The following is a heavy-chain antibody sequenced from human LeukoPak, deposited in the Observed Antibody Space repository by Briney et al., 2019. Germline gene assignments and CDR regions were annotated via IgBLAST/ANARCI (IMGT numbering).Heavy chain of an antibody. CDR1: GFTFSSYW. J-gene: IGHJ6*02. CDR2: IKQDGSEK. V-gene: IGHV3-7*01. Sequence: AGGSLRLSCAASGFTFSSYWMSWVRQAPGKGLEWVANIKQDGSEKYYVDSVKGRFTISRDNAKNSLYLQMNSPRAEDTAVYYCARLDYDFWSGYFYYYYGMDVWGQGTTVTVSS. D-gene: IGHD3-3*01. CDR3: ARLDYDFWSGYFYYYYGMDV.